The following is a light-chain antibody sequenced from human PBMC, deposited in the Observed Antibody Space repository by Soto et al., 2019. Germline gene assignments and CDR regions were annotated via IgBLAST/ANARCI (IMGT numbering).Light chain of an antibody. CDR3: QQYHSSPLT. J-gene: IGKJ1*01. Sequence: EIFFTQAPATLALSPWEVGKLAVMSSQSVTNYIAWYQQRPGQAPRLLIYDASNRASGVPARFSGSGSGTDFTLTISRLEPEDFALYFCQQYHSSPLTFGQGTKVDI. V-gene: IGKV3-11*01. CDR2: DAS. CDR1: QSVTNY.